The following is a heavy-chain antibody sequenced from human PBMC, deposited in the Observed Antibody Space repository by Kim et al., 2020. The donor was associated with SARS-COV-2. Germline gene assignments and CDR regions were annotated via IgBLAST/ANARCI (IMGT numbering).Heavy chain of an antibody. CDR2: GGNA. CDR3: ARGSSTYDD. D-gene: IGHD6-19*01. Sequence: GGNAYYSDSVKGRFTISADNSKNLVYLQMNSLRVDDTAVYYCARGSSTYDDWGQGTLVIVSS. J-gene: IGHJ4*02. V-gene: IGHV3-53*01.